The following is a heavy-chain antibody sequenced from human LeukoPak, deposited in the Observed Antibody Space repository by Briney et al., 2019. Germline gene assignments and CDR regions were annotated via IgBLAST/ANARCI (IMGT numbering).Heavy chain of an antibody. D-gene: IGHD4-23*01. CDR2: IYYSGST. CDR3: ARGHPLYGGNRGSNWFDP. J-gene: IGHJ5*02. CDR1: GGSISSGGYY. V-gene: IGHV4-31*03. Sequence: SQTLSLTCTVSGGSISSGGYYWSWIRQHPGKGLEWIGYIYYSGSTYYNPSLKSRVTISVDTSKNQFSLKLSSVTAADTVVYYCARGHPLYGGNRGSNWFDPWGQGTLVTVSS.